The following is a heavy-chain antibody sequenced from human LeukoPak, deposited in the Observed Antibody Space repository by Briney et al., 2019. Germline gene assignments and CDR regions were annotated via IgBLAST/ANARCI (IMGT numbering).Heavy chain of an antibody. V-gene: IGHV4-59*02. CDR1: GASVSSSH. CDR3: SEGYFEPFDH. CDR2: LSYTGKT. Sequence: SETLSLTCVVSGASVSSSHWNWIRQLPGKGLEWIGCLSYTGKTDYNPSLTSRVTISLDTSKDQVSLKLRSVTAADTAVYYCSEGYFEPFDHWGQGTLVTVSS. D-gene: IGHD2/OR15-2a*01. J-gene: IGHJ4*02.